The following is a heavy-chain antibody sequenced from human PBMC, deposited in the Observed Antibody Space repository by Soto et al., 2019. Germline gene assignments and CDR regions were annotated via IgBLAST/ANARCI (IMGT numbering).Heavy chain of an antibody. D-gene: IGHD3-10*01. CDR3: ARGYGGSWTYSYYFDF. CDR1: GVSISSSNYY. J-gene: IGHJ4*02. V-gene: IGHV4-39*01. Sequence: ETLSLTGPVSGVSISSSNYYWVWIRQPPGKGLEWVGSTSYSGTTYYNPSLKSRVSLSVQTSKNQFSLQLSSVTAADTAVYHCARGYGGSWTYSYYFDFWGQGTLVTVYS. CDR2: TSYSGTT.